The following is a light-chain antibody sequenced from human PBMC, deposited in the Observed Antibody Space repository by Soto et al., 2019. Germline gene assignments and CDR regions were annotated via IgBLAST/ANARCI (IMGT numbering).Light chain of an antibody. CDR2: EVT. V-gene: IGLV2-14*01. CDR3: SSFTNSILV. J-gene: IGLJ3*02. CDR1: TSDVGSHNF. Sequence: QSALTQPPSVSGSPGQSITISCTGTTSDVGSHNFVSWYQQLPGKAPKLLIYEVTNRPSGTSNRFSGSKSGNTASLTISGLQAEDEADYYCSSFTNSILVFGGGTKVTVL.